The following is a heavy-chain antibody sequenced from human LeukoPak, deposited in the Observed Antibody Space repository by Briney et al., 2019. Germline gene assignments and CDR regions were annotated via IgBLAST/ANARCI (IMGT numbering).Heavy chain of an antibody. J-gene: IGHJ4*02. CDR2: IYSGGST. V-gene: IGHV3-66*01. CDR3: ARDFMYSSGWFDY. CDR1: GFTVSSNY. D-gene: IGHD6-19*01. Sequence: PGGSLRLSCAASGFTVSSNYMSWVRQAPGKGLEWVSVIYSGGSTYYADSVKGRFTISRDNSKNTLYLQMNSLRAEDTAVYYCARDFMYSSGWFDYWGQGTLVTVSS.